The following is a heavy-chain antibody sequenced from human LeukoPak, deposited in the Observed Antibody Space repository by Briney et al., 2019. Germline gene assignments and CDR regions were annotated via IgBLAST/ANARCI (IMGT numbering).Heavy chain of an antibody. V-gene: IGHV3-7*01. D-gene: IGHD3-9*01. CDR1: GFTFSSYW. CDR3: ARVNYDILTGYYSPPGY. CDR2: IKQDGSEK. Sequence: GGSLRLSCAASGFTFSSYWMSWVRQAPGKGLEWVANIKQDGSEKYYVDSVKGRFTISRDNAKNSLYLQMNSLRAEDTAVYYCARVNYDILTGYYSPPGYWGQGTLVTVSS. J-gene: IGHJ4*02.